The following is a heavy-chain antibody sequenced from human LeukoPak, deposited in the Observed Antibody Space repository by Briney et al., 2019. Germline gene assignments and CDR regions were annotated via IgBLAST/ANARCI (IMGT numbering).Heavy chain of an antibody. J-gene: IGHJ4*02. V-gene: IGHV3-23*01. CDR2: ISGGGEST. D-gene: IGHD3-16*02. CDR3: ARRGGNYLFFDY. CDR1: GFTFSSYV. Sequence: GGSLRLSCAASGFTFSSYVMSWVRQAPGKGLEWVSVISGGGESTYYADSVKGRFTFSRDNSKNTVYLQMDSLRVEDTAVHYCARRGGNYLFFDYWGQGTLVTVSS.